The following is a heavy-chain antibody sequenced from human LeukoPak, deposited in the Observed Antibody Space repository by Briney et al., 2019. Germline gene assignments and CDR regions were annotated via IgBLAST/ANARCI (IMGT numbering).Heavy chain of an antibody. CDR1: GGTFSSYA. V-gene: IGHV1-69*13. J-gene: IGHJ4*02. CDR2: IIPIIGTA. Sequence: GASLKVSCKASGGTFSSYAISWVRQAPGQGLEWRGGIIPIIGTANYAQTFQGRVTITADESTTTAYMELSTLRPEDTAGYYCATSPLGGDFSSLWIDVWGQGTPVTVSS. D-gene: IGHD2-21*02. CDR3: ATSPLGGDFSSLWIDV.